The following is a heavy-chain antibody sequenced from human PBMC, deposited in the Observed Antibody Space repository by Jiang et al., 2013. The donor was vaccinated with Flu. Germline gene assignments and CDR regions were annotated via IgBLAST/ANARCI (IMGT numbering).Heavy chain of an antibody. Sequence: VKVSCKASGYTFTGYYMHWVRQAPGQGLEWMGWINPNSGGTNYAQKFQGWVTMTRDTSISTAYMELSRLRSDDTAVYYCARVSADPRSGAEYFQHWGQGTLVTVSS. D-gene: IGHD3-10*01. CDR1: GYTFTGYY. J-gene: IGHJ1*01. CDR2: INPNSGGT. V-gene: IGHV1-2*04. CDR3: ARVSADPRSGAEYFQH.